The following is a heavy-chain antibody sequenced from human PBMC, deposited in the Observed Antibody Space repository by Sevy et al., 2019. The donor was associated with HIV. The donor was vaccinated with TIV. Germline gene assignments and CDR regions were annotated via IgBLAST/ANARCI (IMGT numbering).Heavy chain of an antibody. V-gene: IGHV3-30*04. D-gene: IGHD6-6*01. CDR2: ISYDGSNK. Sequence: GGSLRLSCAASGFTFSSYAMHWVRQAPDKGLEWVAVISYDGSNKYYADSVKGRLTISRDNSKNTLYLQMNSLRAEDTAVYYCARVSSSRYYYYGMDVWGQGTTVTVSS. CDR3: ARVSSSRYYYYGMDV. CDR1: GFTFSSYA. J-gene: IGHJ6*02.